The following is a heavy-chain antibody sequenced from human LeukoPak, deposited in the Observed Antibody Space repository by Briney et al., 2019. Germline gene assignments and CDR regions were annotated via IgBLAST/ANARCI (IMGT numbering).Heavy chain of an antibody. CDR1: GDSISSSSYY. V-gene: IGHV4-39*07. CDR3: ARALSGSLSN. J-gene: IGHJ3*01. D-gene: IGHD1-26*01. CDR2: LYYSGST. Sequence: PSETLSLTCTVSGDSISSSSYYWGWIRQPPGKRLEWIGSLYYSGSTYYNPSLKSRVTISVDTSKNQFSLKPNSVSAADTAVYYCARALSGSLSNWGQGTMVTVSS.